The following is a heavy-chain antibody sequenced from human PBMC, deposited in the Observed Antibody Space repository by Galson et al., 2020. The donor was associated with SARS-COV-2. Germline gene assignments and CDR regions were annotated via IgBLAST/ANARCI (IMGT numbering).Heavy chain of an antibody. V-gene: IGHV1-46*01. CDR1: GYTFTSYY. CDR2: INPSGGST. D-gene: IGHD6-13*01. CDR3: AREMHGYRSSWYSGYYYYYYMDV. J-gene: IGHJ6*03. Sequence: ASVKVSCKASGYTFTSYYMHWVRQAPGQGLEWMGIINPSGGSTSYAQKFQGRVTMTRDTSTSTVYMELSSLRSEDTAVYYCAREMHGYRSSWYSGYYYYYYMDVWGKGTTVTVSS.